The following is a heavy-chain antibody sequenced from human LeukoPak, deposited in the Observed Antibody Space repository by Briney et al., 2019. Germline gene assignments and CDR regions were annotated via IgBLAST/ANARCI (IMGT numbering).Heavy chain of an antibody. CDR1: GFPFSSYW. V-gene: IGHV3-74*03. CDR2: INSDGKST. CDR3: ARDPTAPGPFDY. D-gene: IGHD2-21*02. Sequence: GDSLRHSCAASGFPFSSYWMHRVRQAPGKGLVWVSRINSDGKSTTYSDPVKGPFTIARDTAKNTLHLQMNSLRAEDTAVYYCARDPTAPGPFDYWSQGTLVTVSS. J-gene: IGHJ4*02.